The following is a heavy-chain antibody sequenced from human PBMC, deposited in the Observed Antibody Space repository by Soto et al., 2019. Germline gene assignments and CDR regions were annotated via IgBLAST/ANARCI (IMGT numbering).Heavy chain of an antibody. J-gene: IGHJ6*02. Sequence: SETLSLTCTGSGGSISSYYWSWIRQPPGKGLEWIGYIYYSGSTNYNPSLKSRVTISVDTSKNQFSLKLSSVTAADTAVYYCARKSSNYAYYYYYGMDVWGQGTTVTVSS. CDR3: ARKSSNYAYYYYYGMDV. CDR1: GGSISSYY. CDR2: IYYSGST. D-gene: IGHD1-7*01. V-gene: IGHV4-59*01.